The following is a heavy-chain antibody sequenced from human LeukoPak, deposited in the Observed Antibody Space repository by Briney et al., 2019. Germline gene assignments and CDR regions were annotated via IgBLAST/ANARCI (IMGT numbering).Heavy chain of an antibody. CDR1: GGSFSGYY. J-gene: IGHJ4*02. D-gene: IGHD3-22*01. CDR3: ARGLHYYDSSGYYYDY. V-gene: IGHV4-34*01. CDR2: INHSGST. Sequence: PSETLSLTCAVYGGSFSGYYWSWIRQPPGKGLEWIGEINHSGSTNYNPSLKSRVTISVDTSKNQFSLKLSSVTAADTAVYYCARGLHYYDSSGYYYDYWGQGTLVTVSS.